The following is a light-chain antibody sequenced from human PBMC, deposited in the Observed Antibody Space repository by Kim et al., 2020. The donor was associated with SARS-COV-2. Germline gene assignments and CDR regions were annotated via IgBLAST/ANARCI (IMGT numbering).Light chain of an antibody. CDR3: QQYGWTPWT. J-gene: IGKJ1*01. V-gene: IGKV3-20*01. CDR2: GAS. CDR1: QTVDNNY. Sequence: EIVLTQSPGTLSVSPGDSVTFSCRASQTVDNNYLAWYQQKPGQAPRLLVHGASNRATGIPDRFSGSGSGADFTLTISRLEPDDFAVYHCQQYGWTPWTFGQGTKVDIK.